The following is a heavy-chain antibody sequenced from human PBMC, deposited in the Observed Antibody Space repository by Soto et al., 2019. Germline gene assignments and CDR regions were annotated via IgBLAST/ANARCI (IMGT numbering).Heavy chain of an antibody. Sequence: GXSVKVCCTASGYTFTAYGLSWLRQAPGQRPEWMGWVGTNNDNTNYAEKFQGRVTMTTDTSTATTYMELRSLRSDDTAVYYCAREINKDSSAYYSFADWGQGTLVTVSS. CDR2: VGTNNDNT. CDR1: GYTFTAYG. J-gene: IGHJ4*02. CDR3: AREINKDSSAYYSFAD. D-gene: IGHD3-22*01. V-gene: IGHV1-18*01.